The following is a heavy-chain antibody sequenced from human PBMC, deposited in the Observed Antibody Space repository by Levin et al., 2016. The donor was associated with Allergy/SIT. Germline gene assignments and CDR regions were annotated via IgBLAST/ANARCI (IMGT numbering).Heavy chain of an antibody. V-gene: IGHV4-4*07. CDR1: SGSISSYY. CDR3: ARGGSSWNYVYGMDV. Sequence: SETLSLTCTVSSGSISSYYWHWIRQPAGKGLEWIGRVYKSGNTNYNPSLKGRVTISFDTSKNQLSLKLRSVTAADTSLYFCARGGSSWNYVYGMDVWGQGTTVTVSS. CDR2: VYKSGNT. J-gene: IGHJ6*02. D-gene: IGHD6-13*01.